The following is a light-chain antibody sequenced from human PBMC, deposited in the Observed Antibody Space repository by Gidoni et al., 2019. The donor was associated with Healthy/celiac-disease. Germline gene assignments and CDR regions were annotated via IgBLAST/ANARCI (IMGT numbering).Light chain of an antibody. CDR3: QQINSYPWT. V-gene: IGKV1-9*01. Sequence: DIEFTQSPSFLSASVGDRVTITCRASQGISSYFDWYQQKPGKAPQLLIYAASTLQSGVPSRFSGSGSGTEFTLTISSLQPEDFATYYCQQINSYPWTFGQGTKVEIK. CDR2: AAS. J-gene: IGKJ1*01. CDR1: QGISSY.